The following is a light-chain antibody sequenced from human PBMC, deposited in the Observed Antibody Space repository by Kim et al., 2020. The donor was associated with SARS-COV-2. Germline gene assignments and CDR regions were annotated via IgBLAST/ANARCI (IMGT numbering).Light chain of an antibody. V-gene: IGKV2-28*01. CDR1: QSLLHSNGYNY. J-gene: IGKJ4*01. CDR2: LGS. Sequence: PASISCRSSQSLLHSNGYNYLDWYLQKPGQSPQLLIYLGSNRASGVPDRFSGSGSGTVFTLKISRVEAEDVGVYYCKQALQTPRTFGGGTKVDIK. CDR3: KQALQTPRT.